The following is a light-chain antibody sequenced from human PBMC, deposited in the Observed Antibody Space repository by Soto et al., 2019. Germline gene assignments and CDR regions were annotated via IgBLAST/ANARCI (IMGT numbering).Light chain of an antibody. V-gene: IGKV3-20*01. CDR1: QSVTSNY. J-gene: IGKJ1*01. Sequence: EVVRTQSPATLSVSPGERATLSCRASQSVTSNYLAWYQQKPGQAPRLLIYGISSRATGVPDRFSGSGSGTDFTLTISRLEPEDFAVYYCQQYTDWPLTLGQETKVDTK. CDR2: GIS. CDR3: QQYTDWPLT.